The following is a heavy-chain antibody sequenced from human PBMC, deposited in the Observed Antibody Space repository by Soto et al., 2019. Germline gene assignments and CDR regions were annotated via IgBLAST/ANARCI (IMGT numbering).Heavy chain of an antibody. D-gene: IGHD3-22*01. CDR2: INAGNGNT. CDR1: GYTFTSYA. Sequence: GASVKVSCKASGYTFTSYAMHWVRQAPGQRLEWMGWINAGNGNTKYSQKLQGRVTITRDTSASTAYMELSSLRSEDTAVYYCMLGSGWKDFDYWGQGTLVTVSS. CDR3: MLGSGWKDFDY. J-gene: IGHJ4*02. V-gene: IGHV1-3*01.